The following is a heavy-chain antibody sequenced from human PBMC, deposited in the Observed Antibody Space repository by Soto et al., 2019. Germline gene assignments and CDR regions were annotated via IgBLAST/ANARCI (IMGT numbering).Heavy chain of an antibody. D-gene: IGHD3-22*01. CDR3: GRGPNYYDSSGYYRSWYLDD. CDR2: INHSGST. J-gene: IGHJ4*02. Sequence: SETLSLTCAVYGGSFSGYYWSWIRQPPGKGLEWIGEINHSGSTNYNPSIKSRVTISVDTSKNQLSLKLSSVTAADTTVYYCGRGPNYYDSSGYYRSWYLDDRGQGTLVT. V-gene: IGHV4-34*01. CDR1: GGSFSGYY.